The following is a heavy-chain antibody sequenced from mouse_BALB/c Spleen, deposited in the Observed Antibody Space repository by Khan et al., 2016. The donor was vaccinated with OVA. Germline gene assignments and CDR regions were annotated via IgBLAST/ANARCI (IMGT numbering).Heavy chain of an antibody. CDR2: INTYTGEP. CDR3: AREATDYDFGDWYYDV. V-gene: IGHV9-3-1*01. Sequence: QIQLVQSGPELKKPGETVKISCKTSGYTFTNYGMNWVKQAPGKGLKWMGWINTYTGEPTYADAFKGRFAFSLKTSASSAYLQINNLRSEDTATXFCAREATDYDFGDWYYDVWAAGTTVTVSS. J-gene: IGHJ1*01. D-gene: IGHD2-4*01. CDR1: GYTFTNYG.